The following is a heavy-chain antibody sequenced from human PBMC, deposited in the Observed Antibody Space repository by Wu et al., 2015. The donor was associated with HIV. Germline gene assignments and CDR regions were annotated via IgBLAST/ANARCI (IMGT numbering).Heavy chain of an antibody. Sequence: QVQLVQSGAEVKKPGASVKVSCKASGYTFTSYYMHWVRQAPGQGLEWMGIINPSGGSTSYAQKFQGRVTMTRDTSTSTVYMELSSLRSEDTAVYYCATPGYSSSWIDDAFDIWGPRDKWSPSL. CDR1: GYTFTSYY. D-gene: IGHD6-13*01. V-gene: IGHV1-46*01. CDR2: INPSGGST. J-gene: IGHJ3*02. CDR3: ATPGYSSSWIDDAFDI.